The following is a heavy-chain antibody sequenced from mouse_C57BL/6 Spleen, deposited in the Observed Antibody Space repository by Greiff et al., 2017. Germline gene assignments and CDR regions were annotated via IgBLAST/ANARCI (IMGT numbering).Heavy chain of an antibody. D-gene: IGHD2-2*01. J-gene: IGHJ4*01. CDR3: ARAGYDDAMDY. Sequence: VQRVESGPGLVAPSQSLSITCTVSGFSLTSYGVDWVRQSPGKGLEWLGVIWGVGSTNYNSALKSRLSISKDNSKSQVFLKMNSLQTDDTAMYYCARAGYDDAMDYWGQGTSVTVSS. CDR1: GFSLTSYG. CDR2: IWGVGST. V-gene: IGHV2-6*01.